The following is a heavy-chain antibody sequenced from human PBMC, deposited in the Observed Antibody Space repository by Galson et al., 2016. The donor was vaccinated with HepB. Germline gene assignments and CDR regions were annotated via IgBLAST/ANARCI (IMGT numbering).Heavy chain of an antibody. J-gene: IGHJ3*01. CDR3: ARNYGDPSGPPFDV. D-gene: IGHD2-21*02. V-gene: IGHV4-34*12. CDR1: GGSFSGYY. Sequence: SETLSLTCGVSGGSFSGYYWSWIRQSPGKGLEWIGEIINDRGTNYNPSLKSRVTISVETSKNQFSLKMTSVTAADTSVYYCARNYGDPSGPPFDVWGQGTLVTVSS. CDR2: IINDRGT.